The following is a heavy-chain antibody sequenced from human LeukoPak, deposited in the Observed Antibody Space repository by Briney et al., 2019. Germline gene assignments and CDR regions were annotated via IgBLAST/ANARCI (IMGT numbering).Heavy chain of an antibody. D-gene: IGHD6-19*01. CDR1: GYTFTSYD. V-gene: IGHV1-8*01. CDR3: ARGPDSSGWYSVY. CDR2: MNPNSGNT. Sequence: ASVKVSCKASGYTFTSYDINWVRQATGQGLEWMGWMNPNSGNTGYAQKFRGRVTMTRNTSISTAYMELSSLRSEDTAVYYCARGPDSSGWYSVYWGQGTLVTVSS. J-gene: IGHJ4*02.